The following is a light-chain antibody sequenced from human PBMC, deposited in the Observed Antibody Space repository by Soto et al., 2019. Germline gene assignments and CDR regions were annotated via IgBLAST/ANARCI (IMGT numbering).Light chain of an antibody. V-gene: IGKV3-20*01. Sequence: EIVLTQSPGTLSLSPGERATLSCRASQSVSSSYLAWYQQKPGQAPGLLIYGASSRATGIPDRFSGRGSGTDFTLTISRLEPEDFAVYYCQQYGSSPETFGRGTKVEIK. CDR1: QSVSSSY. CDR3: QQYGSSPET. CDR2: GAS. J-gene: IGKJ1*01.